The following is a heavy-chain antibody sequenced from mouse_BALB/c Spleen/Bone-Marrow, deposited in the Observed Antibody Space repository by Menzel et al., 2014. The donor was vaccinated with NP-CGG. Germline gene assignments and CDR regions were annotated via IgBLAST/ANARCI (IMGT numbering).Heavy chain of an antibody. V-gene: IGHV10-1*02. Sequence: DVKLVESGGGLVQPKGSLKLSCAASGFTFNTYAMNWVRQAPGKGLKWVARIRSKSNNYATYYADSVKDRFTISRDDSQSMLYLQMNNLKTEDTAMYYCVRLEAYWGQGTLVTVSA. CDR3: VRLEAY. CDR1: GFTFNTYA. J-gene: IGHJ3*01. CDR2: IRSKSNNYAT.